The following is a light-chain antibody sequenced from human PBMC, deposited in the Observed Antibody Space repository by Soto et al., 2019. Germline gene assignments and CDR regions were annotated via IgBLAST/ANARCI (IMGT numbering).Light chain of an antibody. J-gene: IGKJ1*01. CDR3: QQYNSFWT. Sequence: DNQMTQSPSTLSASVGDRVTITCRASQSISSWLAWYQQKPGKAPKLLIYDASYLERGVPSRFSGSGSGTEFTLTISSLQPDDLATYYCQQYNSFWTFGQGTKVEI. CDR2: DAS. CDR1: QSISSW. V-gene: IGKV1-5*01.